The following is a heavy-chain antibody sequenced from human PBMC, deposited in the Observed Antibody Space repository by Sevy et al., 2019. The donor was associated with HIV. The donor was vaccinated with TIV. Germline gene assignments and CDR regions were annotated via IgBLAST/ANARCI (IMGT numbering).Heavy chain of an antibody. J-gene: IGHJ6*02. D-gene: IGHD3-10*01. CDR2: IYYSGST. CDR1: GGSISSSSYY. V-gene: IGHV4-39*01. Sequence: SETLSLTCTVSGGSISSSSYYWGWIRQPPGKGLEWIGSIYYSGSTYYNPSLKSRVTISVDTSKNQFSLKLSSVTAAATAVYYCAVITMVRGVTYYYYGMDVWGQGTTVTVSS. CDR3: AVITMVRGVTYYYYGMDV.